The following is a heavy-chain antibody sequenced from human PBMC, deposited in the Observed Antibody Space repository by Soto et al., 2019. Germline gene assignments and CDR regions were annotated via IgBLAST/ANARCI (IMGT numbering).Heavy chain of an antibody. Sequence: PGGSLRLSCAASGFSLSSSWMHWVRQAPGRGLVWVSGINGDGSRTNYADSVKGRFTISRDNAKNTLYLQMNSLRAEDTAVYYCAKDPLGLRKYYYYYYGMDVWGQGTTVTVSS. D-gene: IGHD3-16*01. V-gene: IGHV3-74*01. J-gene: IGHJ6*02. CDR1: GFSLSSSW. CDR2: INGDGSRT. CDR3: AKDPLGLRKYYYYYYGMDV.